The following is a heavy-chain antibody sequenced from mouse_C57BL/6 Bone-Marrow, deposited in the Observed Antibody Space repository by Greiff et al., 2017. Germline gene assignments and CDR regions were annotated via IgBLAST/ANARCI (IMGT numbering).Heavy chain of an antibody. V-gene: IGHV5-12*01. CDR3: ARGIYYDDAWFAY. CDR1: GFTFSDYY. J-gene: IGHJ3*01. D-gene: IGHD2-4*01. Sequence: EVKLVESGGGLVQPGGSLKLSCAASGFTFSDYYMYWVRQTPEKRLEWVAYISNGGGSTYYPDTVKGRFTISRDNAKNTLYLQMSRLKSEDTAMYYCARGIYYDDAWFAYWGQGTLVTVSA. CDR2: ISNGGGST.